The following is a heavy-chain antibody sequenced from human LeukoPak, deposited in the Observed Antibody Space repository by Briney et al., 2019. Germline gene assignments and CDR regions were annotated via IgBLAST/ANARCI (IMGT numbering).Heavy chain of an antibody. D-gene: IGHD6-19*01. CDR3: ARKYNSGWWIDC. Sequence: SGGSLRLSCAASGFAVSSNYMNWVRQAPGKGLEWVSFISSGGTTHYADSVKGRFTISRDNSKNTLYLHMNTLRAEDTAVYYCARKYNSGWWIDCRGQGTPVTVSS. V-gene: IGHV3-53*01. CDR2: ISSGGTT. J-gene: IGHJ4*02. CDR1: GFAVSSNY.